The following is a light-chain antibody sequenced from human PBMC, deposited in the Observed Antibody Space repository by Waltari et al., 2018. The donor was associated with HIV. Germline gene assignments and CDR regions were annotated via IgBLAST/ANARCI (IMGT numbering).Light chain of an antibody. J-gene: IGLJ1*01. Sequence: QSALTQPASVSGSPGQSITISCTGTSSDVGSYNLVSWYHQSPGKVPKLMIYEVSKQPSGVSNRFSCSKACNTASLTISGLQAEDEADYYCCSYAGSSTPFVFGTATKVTVL. CDR2: EVS. CDR3: CSYAGSSTPFV. CDR1: SSDVGSYNL. V-gene: IGLV2-23*02.